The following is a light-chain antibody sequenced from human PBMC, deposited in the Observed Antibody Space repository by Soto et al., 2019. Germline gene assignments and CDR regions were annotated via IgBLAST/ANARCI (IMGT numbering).Light chain of an antibody. CDR2: DAY. J-gene: IGKJ1*01. CDR3: QQYNSYST. CDR1: QSISSW. V-gene: IGKV1-5*01. Sequence: DIQMTQSPSTLSASVGDRVTITCRASQSISSWLAWYQQKPGKAPKLLIYDAYSLESGVPSRFSGSGSGTEFTLTISSLQPDDFATYYCQQYNSYSTFGQGTRWISN.